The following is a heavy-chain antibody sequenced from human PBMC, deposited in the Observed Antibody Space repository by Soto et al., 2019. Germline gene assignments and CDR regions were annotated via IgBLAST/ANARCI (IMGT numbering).Heavy chain of an antibody. Sequence: SGPTLVNPTQTLTLTCTFSGFSLSTSGMCVSWIRQPPGKALEWLALIDWDDDKYSSTSLKTRLTISKDTSKNQVVLTMTNMDPVDTATYYCARIVAARPAYYYYYGMDVWGQGTTVTVSS. CDR3: ARIVAARPAYYYYYGMDV. D-gene: IGHD6-6*01. V-gene: IGHV2-70*01. CDR2: IDWDDDK. J-gene: IGHJ6*02. CDR1: GFSLSTSGMC.